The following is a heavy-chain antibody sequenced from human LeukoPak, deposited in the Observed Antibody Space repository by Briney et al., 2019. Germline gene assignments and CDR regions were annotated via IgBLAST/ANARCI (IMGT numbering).Heavy chain of an antibody. J-gene: IGHJ6*03. D-gene: IGHD6-6*01. V-gene: IGHV1-18*01. CDR2: ISTYNGNT. Sequence: ASVKVSCRASGYTFTSHGISWVRQAPGQGLEWMGWISTYNGNTNYAQKLQGRVSMTTDTSTSTAYMDLRSLRSDDTAVYYCARVYSSSLYYYYYMDVWGKGTTVTVSS. CDR1: GYTFTSHG. CDR3: ARVYSSSLYYYYYMDV.